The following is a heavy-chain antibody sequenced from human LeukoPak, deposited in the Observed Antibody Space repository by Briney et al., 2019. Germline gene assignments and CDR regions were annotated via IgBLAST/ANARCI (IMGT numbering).Heavy chain of an antibody. CDR3: ARDKAAARYYYYGMDV. J-gene: IGHJ6*02. V-gene: IGHV4-34*01. CDR1: GRSFSGYY. Sequence: SETLSLTCAVYGRSFSGYYWSWIRQPPGKGLEWIGEINHSGSTNYNPSLKSRVTISVDTSKNQFSLKLSSVTAADTAVYYCARDKAAARYYYYGMDVWGQGTTVTVSS. CDR2: INHSGST. D-gene: IGHD6-13*01.